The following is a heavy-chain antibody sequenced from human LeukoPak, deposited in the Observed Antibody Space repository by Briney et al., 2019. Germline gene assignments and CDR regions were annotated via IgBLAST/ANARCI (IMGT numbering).Heavy chain of an antibody. CDR2: ISAYNGNT. V-gene: IGHV1-18*01. D-gene: IGHD6-13*01. Sequence: ASVKVSCKASGYTFTSYGISWVRQAPGQGLEWMGWISAYNGNTNYAQKLQGRVTMTTDTSTDTAYMELSSLRSEDTAVYYCATGLAAAGTGYWGQGTLVTVSS. CDR1: GYTFTSYG. CDR3: ATGLAAAGTGY. J-gene: IGHJ4*02.